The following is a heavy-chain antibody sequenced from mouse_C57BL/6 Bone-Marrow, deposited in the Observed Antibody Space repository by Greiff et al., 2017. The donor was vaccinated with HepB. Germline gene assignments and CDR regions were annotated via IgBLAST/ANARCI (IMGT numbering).Heavy chain of an antibody. CDR2: ISDGGSYT. CDR3: ARERGGVQAYFAY. Sequence: EVKVVESGGGLVKPGGSLKLSCAASGFTFSSYAMSWVRQTPEKRLEWVATISDGGSYTYYPDNVKGRFTISRDNAKNNLYLQMSHLKSEDTAMCYSARERGGVQAYFAYWGQGTPLTVSS. D-gene: IGHD5-1*01. J-gene: IGHJ2*01. CDR1: GFTFSSYA. V-gene: IGHV5-4*03.